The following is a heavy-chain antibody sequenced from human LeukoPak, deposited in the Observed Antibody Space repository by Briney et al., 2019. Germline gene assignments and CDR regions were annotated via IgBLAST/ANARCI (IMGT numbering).Heavy chain of an antibody. J-gene: IGHJ6*02. V-gene: IGHV3-11*01. D-gene: IGHD6-13*01. Sequence: GGSLRLSCAASGFTFSDYYMSWIRQAPGKGLEWVSYISSSGSTIYYADSVKGRFTISRDNAKDSLYLQMNSLRAEDTAVYYCVRDYTAARNGMDVWGQGTTVTVSS. CDR1: GFTFSDYY. CDR3: VRDYTAARNGMDV. CDR2: ISSSGSTI.